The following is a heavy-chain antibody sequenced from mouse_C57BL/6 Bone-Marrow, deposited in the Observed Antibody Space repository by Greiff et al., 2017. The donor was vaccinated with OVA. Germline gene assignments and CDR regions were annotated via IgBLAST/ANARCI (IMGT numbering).Heavy chain of an antibody. J-gene: IGHJ4*01. V-gene: IGHV5-4*03. CDR2: ISDGGRYT. D-gene: IGHD2-10*02. CDR1: GFTFSSYA. Sequence: EVKVVESGGGLVKPGGSLKLSCAASGFTFSSYAMSWVRQTPEKRLEWVATISDGGRYTYYPDHVKGRFTISRDNAKNNLYLQMGHLKSEDTAMYYCARGYGYDAMDYWGQGTSVTVSS. CDR3: ARGYGYDAMDY.